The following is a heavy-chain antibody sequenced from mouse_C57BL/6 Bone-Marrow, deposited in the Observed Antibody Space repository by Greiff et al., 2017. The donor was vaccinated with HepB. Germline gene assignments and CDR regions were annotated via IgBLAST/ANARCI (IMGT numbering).Heavy chain of an antibody. D-gene: IGHD1-1*01. CDR1: GYTFTDYY. J-gene: IGHJ1*03. CDR2: IFPGSGST. Sequence: VQLQQSGPELVKPGASVKISCKASGYTFTDYYINWVKQRPGQGLEWIGWIFPGSGSTYYNEKFKGKATLTVDKSSSTAYMLLSSLTSEDSAVYFCAREYGSSYGWYFDVWGTGTTVTVSS. V-gene: IGHV1-75*01. CDR3: AREYGSSYGWYFDV.